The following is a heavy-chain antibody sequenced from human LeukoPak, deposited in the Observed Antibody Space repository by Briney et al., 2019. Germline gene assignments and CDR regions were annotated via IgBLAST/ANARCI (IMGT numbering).Heavy chain of an antibody. J-gene: IGHJ4*02. D-gene: IGHD1-26*01. Sequence: PGRSLRLSCAGSGVTFDDYALHWVRQPPGKGLEWVSGIGWDSGFIGYADSVKGRFTISRDNAKNSLYLQMNSLRPEDTAFYYCAKDKGYSGGQYGNYFDYWGQGILVTVSS. V-gene: IGHV3-9*01. CDR3: AKDKGYSGGQYGNYFDY. CDR1: GVTFDDYA. CDR2: IGWDSGFI.